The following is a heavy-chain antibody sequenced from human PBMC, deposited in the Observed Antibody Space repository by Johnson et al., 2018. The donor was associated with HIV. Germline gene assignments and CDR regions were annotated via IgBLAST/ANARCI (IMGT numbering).Heavy chain of an antibody. CDR1: GFTFSDYY. D-gene: IGHD3-10*01. J-gene: IGHJ3*02. V-gene: IGHV3-11*04. CDR2: ISSSGSII. Sequence: VQLVESGGGLVKPGGSLRLSCAASGFTFSDYYMSWIRQAPGKGLEWVSYISSSGSIIYYGDSVKGRFTISRDNAKNSLYLQMNSLRAEDTAVYYCAKPYGSGSYDAFDIWGQGTMVTVSS. CDR3: AKPYGSGSYDAFDI.